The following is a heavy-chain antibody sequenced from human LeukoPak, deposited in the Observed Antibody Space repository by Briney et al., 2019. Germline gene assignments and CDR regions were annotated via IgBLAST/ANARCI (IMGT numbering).Heavy chain of an antibody. CDR3: ASGYCSSTSCYRWGSYFDY. D-gene: IGHD2-2*02. V-gene: IGHV1-2*02. J-gene: IGHJ4*02. CDR2: INPNSGGT. CDR1: GYTFTGYY. Sequence: ASVKVSCKASGYTFTGYYMHWVRQAPGQGLEWMGWINPNSGGTNYAQKFQGRVTMTRDTSISTAYMELSRLRSDDTAVYYCASGYCSSTSCYRWGSYFDYWGQGTLVTVSS.